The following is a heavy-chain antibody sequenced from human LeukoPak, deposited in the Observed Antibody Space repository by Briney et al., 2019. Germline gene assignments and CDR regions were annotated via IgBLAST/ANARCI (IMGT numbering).Heavy chain of an antibody. V-gene: IGHV1-69*13. J-gene: IGHJ4*02. D-gene: IGHD6-19*01. Sequence: ASVKVSCKASGYTFTSYDISWVRQAPGQGLEWMGGIIPIFGTANYAQKFQGRVTITADESTSTAYMELSSLRSEDTAVYYCAKGRKHSGWYKYYFDYWGQGTLVTVSS. CDR3: AKGRKHSGWYKYYFDY. CDR2: IIPIFGTA. CDR1: GYTFTSYD.